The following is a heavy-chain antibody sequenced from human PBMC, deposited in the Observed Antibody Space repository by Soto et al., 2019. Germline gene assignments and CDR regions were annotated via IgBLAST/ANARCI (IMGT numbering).Heavy chain of an antibody. CDR2: ISGSGGST. Sequence: GWSLRLSCVGSEFTFSLYVIGWVRQAPGKGPEWVSSISGSGGSTYYADSVKGRFTISRDNSKNTLYLQMNSLRAEDTAVYYCAKRPRSLTPGAFDIRGQGTMVTVSS. CDR3: AKRPRSLTPGAFDI. J-gene: IGHJ3*02. D-gene: IGHD3-16*01. CDR1: EFTFSLYV. V-gene: IGHV3-23*01.